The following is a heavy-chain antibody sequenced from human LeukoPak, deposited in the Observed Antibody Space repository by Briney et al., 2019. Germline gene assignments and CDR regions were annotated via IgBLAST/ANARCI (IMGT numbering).Heavy chain of an antibody. CDR3: AREGGSYYAGDYHYGMDV. CDR2: INPNSGGT. Sequence: ASVKVSCKASGYTFTGYYMHWVRQAPGQGLEWMGWINPNSGGTKYAQKFQGGVTMTRDTSISTAYMELSRLRSDDTAVYYCAREGGSYYAGDYHYGMDVWGQGTTVTVSS. V-gene: IGHV1-2*02. CDR1: GYTFTGYY. D-gene: IGHD1-26*01. J-gene: IGHJ6*02.